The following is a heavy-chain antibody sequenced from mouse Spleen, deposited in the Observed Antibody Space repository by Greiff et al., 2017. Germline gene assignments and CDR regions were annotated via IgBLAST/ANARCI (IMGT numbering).Heavy chain of an antibody. V-gene: IGHV7-1*01. J-gene: IGHJ1*01. CDR2: SRNKANDYTT. Sequence: EVKLVESGGGLVQSGRSLRLSCATSGFTFSDFYMEWVRQAPGKGLEWIAASRNKANDYTTEYSASVKGRFIVSRDTSQSILYLQMNALRAEDTAIYYCARDATTVDYFDVWGAGTTVTVSS. CDR1: GFTFSDFY. CDR3: ARDATTVDYFDV. D-gene: IGHD1-1*01.